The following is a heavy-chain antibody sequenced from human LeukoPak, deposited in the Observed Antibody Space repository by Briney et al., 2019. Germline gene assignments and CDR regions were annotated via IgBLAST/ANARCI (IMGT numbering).Heavy chain of an antibody. CDR2: FDPEDGET. Sequence: ASVKVSCKVSGYTLTELSMHWVRQAPGKGLEWMGGFDPEDGETIYAQKFQGRVTMTEDTSTDTAYMELSSLRSEDTAVYYCATDPSPNYYDSSGQRAFDIWGQGTMVTVSS. D-gene: IGHD3-22*01. CDR3: ATDPSPNYYDSSGQRAFDI. J-gene: IGHJ3*02. V-gene: IGHV1-24*01. CDR1: GYTLTELS.